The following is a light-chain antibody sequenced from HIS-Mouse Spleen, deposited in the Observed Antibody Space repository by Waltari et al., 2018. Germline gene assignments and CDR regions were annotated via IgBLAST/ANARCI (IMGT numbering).Light chain of an antibody. CDR1: ALPTKS. V-gene: IGLV3-10*01. J-gene: IGLJ2*01. CDR3: YSTDSSGNHRV. Sequence: SYELTQPPSVSVSPGQTASTTCSGDALPTKSAYSYQQKSGQAPALVIDEDSKRPSGIPERFSGSSSGTMATLTISGAQVEDEADYYCYSTDSSGNHRVFGGGTKLTVL. CDR2: EDS.